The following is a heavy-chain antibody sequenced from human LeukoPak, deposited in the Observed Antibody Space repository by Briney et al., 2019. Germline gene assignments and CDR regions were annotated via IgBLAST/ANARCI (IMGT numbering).Heavy chain of an antibody. CDR2: ISSSGGTT. Sequence: PGGSLRHSCAASGFTSSDYYMTWIRQPPGKGPEWISYISSSGGTTTYVDSVKGRFTISRDNAKNSLYLQMNSLRADDTAAYYCARSNYYTVDVWGQGTAVTVSS. CDR1: GFTSSDYY. J-gene: IGHJ6*02. V-gene: IGHV3-11*01. CDR3: ARSNYYTVDV.